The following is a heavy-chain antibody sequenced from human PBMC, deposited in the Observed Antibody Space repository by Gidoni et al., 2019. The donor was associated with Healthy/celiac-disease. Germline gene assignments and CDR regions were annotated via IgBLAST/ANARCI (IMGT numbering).Heavy chain of an antibody. CDR2: INPSGGST. CDR3: ARVDRGDSVVVVAATRGLTY. D-gene: IGHD2-15*01. J-gene: IGHJ4*02. Sequence: QVQLEQSGAEVKKPGDSVKDSCKAAGYNDTSYDRHWVRQAPGQGLAWMGIINPSGGSTSYAQKFQGRVTMPRDTSTSTVYMELSSLRSEDTAVYYCARVDRGDSVVVVAATRGLTYWGQGTLVTVSS. CDR1: GYNDTSYD. V-gene: IGHV1-46*01.